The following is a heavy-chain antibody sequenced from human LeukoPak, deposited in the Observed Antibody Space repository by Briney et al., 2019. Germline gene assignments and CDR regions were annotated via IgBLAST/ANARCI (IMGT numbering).Heavy chain of an antibody. V-gene: IGHV4-34*01. Sequence: NASETLSLTCAVYGGSFSDYYWSWIRQPLGKGLEWIGEFTRIGRINYNPSLKSRSIISADTSKNQLSLKLTSVTAADTAIYYCAGIYGDYSDFEYWGQGTLVTVSS. J-gene: IGHJ4*02. CDR1: GGSFSDYY. D-gene: IGHD4-17*01. CDR3: AGIYGDYSDFEY. CDR2: FTRIGRI.